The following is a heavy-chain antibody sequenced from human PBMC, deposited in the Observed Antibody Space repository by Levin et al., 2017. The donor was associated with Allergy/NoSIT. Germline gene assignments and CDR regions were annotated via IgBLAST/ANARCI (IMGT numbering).Heavy chain of an antibody. CDR2: VNSNSGGA. D-gene: IGHD1-1*01. CDR1: GYTFTDYH. J-gene: IGHJ3*02. CDR3: ARDGDWNGVDAFDI. V-gene: IGHV1-2*02. Sequence: GESLKISCKASGYTFTDYHLHWVRQAPGQGLEWMGWVNSNSGGANYAHKLQGRVTMTRDTSVSTAYMELSRLRSDDTAVYYCARDGDWNGVDAFDIWGQGTMVIVSS.